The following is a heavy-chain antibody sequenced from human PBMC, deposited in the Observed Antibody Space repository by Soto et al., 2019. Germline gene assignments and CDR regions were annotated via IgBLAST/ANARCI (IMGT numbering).Heavy chain of an antibody. D-gene: IGHD1-26*01. Sequence: SVKVSCKASGFTFTSSAVQWVRQALGQRLEWIGWIVVGSGNTNYAQKFQERVTITRDMSTSTAYMELSSLRSEDTAVYYCAAPRDIVGATTVNAFEIWGQGTMVTVSS. V-gene: IGHV1-58*01. CDR1: GFTFTSSA. CDR2: IVVGSGNT. J-gene: IGHJ3*02. CDR3: AAPRDIVGATTVNAFEI.